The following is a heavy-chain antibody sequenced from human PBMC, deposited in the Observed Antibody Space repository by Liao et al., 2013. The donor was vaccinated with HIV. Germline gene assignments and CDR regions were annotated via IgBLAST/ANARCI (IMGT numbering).Heavy chain of an antibody. V-gene: IGHV4-34*12. CDR1: GGSFSGYY. CDR2: IIHSGST. D-gene: IGHD3-16*01. CDR3: ASDPWGDYIDS. Sequence: QVQLQQWGAGLLKPSETLSLTCAVYGGSFSGYYWSWIRQPPGKGLEWIGEIIHSGSTNSNPSLKSRVTISLDTSKNQFSLKLNSVTAADTAVYYCASDPWGDYIDSWGRGTQVTVSS. J-gene: IGHJ4*02.